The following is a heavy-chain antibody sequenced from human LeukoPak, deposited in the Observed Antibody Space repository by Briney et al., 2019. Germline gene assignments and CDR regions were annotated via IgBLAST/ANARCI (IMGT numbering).Heavy chain of an antibody. CDR2: IYSGGST. J-gene: IGHJ4*02. D-gene: IGHD7-27*01. CDR1: GFTVSRNF. CDR3: ARGRTGDLILAIAY. V-gene: IGHV3-53*01. Sequence: GGSLRLSCAASGFTVSRNFMNWLRQAPAKGLDGVSVIYSGGSTFYADSVKGRFTISRDDSKNTLYLQMDRLRAEDTAVYYCARGRTGDLILAIAYWGQGTLVTVSS.